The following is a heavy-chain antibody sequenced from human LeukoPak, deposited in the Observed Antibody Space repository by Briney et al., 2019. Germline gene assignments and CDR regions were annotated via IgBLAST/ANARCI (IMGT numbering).Heavy chain of an antibody. CDR1: GGSISSYY. J-gene: IGHJ4*02. D-gene: IGHD5-24*01. CDR3: MGMAPWYFDY. V-gene: IGHV4-59*08. Sequence: SETLSLTCTVSGGSISSYYWSWIRQPPGKGLEWIGYIYYSGNTNYNPSLKSRVTISVDTSKNQFSLKLSSVTAADTAVYYCMGMAPWYFDYWGQGTLVTVSS. CDR2: IYYSGNT.